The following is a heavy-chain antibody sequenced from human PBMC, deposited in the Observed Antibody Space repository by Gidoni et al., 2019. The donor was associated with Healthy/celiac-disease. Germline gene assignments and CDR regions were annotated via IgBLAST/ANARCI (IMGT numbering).Heavy chain of an antibody. CDR3: ARDRIVLMVYAIMDV. D-gene: IGHD2-8*01. CDR2: IWYDGSNK. V-gene: IGHV3-33*01. CDR1: GFTFSSYG. Sequence: QVQLVESGGGVVQPGRSLRLSCAASGFTFSSYGMHWVRQAPGKGLGWVAVIWYDGSNKYYADSVKGRFTISRDNSKNTLYLQMNSLRAEDTAVYYCARDRIVLMVYAIMDVWGQGTTVTVSS. J-gene: IGHJ6*02.